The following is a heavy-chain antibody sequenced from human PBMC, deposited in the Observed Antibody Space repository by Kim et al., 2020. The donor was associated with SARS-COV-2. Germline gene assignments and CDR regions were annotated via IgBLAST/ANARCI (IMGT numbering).Heavy chain of an antibody. CDR3: ARGLNGVATLLVY. CDR1: GGSISSGGYY. D-gene: IGHD5-12*01. J-gene: IGHJ4*02. Sequence: SETLSLTCTVSGGSISSGGYYWSWIRQHPGKGLEWIGYIYYSGSTYYNPSLKSRVTISVDTSKNQFSLKLSSVTAADTAVYYCARGLNGVATLLVYWGQGTLVTVSS. CDR2: IYYSGST. V-gene: IGHV4-31*03.